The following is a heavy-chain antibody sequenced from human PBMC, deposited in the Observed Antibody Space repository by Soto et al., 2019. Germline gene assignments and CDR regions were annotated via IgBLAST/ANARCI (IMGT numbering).Heavy chain of an antibody. CDR2: INSDGSTA. CDR3: ARDPRNLGLDP. Sequence: PGGSLRLSCVASGFTVDDYAMHWVRQPPGKGLVGVSRINSDGSTATYADSVKGRFTISRDNAKNTLYLQMNSLRAEDTAVYYCARDPRNLGLDPWGQGTLVTVSS. D-gene: IGHD4-4*01. V-gene: IGHV3-74*01. J-gene: IGHJ5*02. CDR1: GFTVDDYA.